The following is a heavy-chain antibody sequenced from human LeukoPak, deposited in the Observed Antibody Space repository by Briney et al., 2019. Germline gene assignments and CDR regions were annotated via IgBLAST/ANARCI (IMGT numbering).Heavy chain of an antibody. CDR3: ASAWVRITAVGKNTWFDP. Sequence: SETLSLTCAVYGGSSSGDYWSWIRQPPGKGLEWIGEINHSGSTNYNPSLKSRVTISIDTSKNQFSLSLSSVTAADTAVYYCASAWVRITAVGKNTWFDPWGQGTQVTVSS. D-gene: IGHD6-13*01. CDR2: INHSGST. V-gene: IGHV4-34*01. J-gene: IGHJ5*02. CDR1: GGSSSGDY.